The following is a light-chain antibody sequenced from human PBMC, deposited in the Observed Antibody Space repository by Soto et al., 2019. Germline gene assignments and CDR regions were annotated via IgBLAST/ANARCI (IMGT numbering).Light chain of an antibody. J-gene: IGKJ4*01. CDR2: SAS. CDR1: QALSNY. Sequence: DIRLTHSPSVLSASVGDTVTITCRASQALSNYLAWYQQKPGKAPDLLIYSASTLQSGVPSRFSGSGSETEFSLTIRALQPEDFATYYCQQLSRYPLTFGGGTKVDIK. CDR3: QQLSRYPLT. V-gene: IGKV1-9*01.